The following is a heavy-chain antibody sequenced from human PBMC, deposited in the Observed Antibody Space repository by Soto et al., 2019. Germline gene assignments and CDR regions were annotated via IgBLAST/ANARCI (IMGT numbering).Heavy chain of an antibody. V-gene: IGHV1-18*01. CDR3: AREYCRATRCYEGDY. J-gene: IGHJ4*02. D-gene: IGHD2-2*01. CDR2: ISPHNSNT. CDR1: GYTFSSYG. Sequence: QVQLVQSGAAVMKPGASMKVSCKAAGYTFSSYGISWVRQAPGQGLEWMGRISPHNSNTKYAQKFQGRVTMTTDTSTGTVEMGLRSSRAADSDKYYSAREYCRATRCYEGDYWGQGTLVTVSS.